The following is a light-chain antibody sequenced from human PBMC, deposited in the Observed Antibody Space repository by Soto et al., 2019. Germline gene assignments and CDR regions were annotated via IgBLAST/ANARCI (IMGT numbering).Light chain of an antibody. V-gene: IGKV3-20*01. CDR3: QQYDSSPPYT. CDR2: GAS. J-gene: IGKJ2*01. CDR1: QSVSSSY. Sequence: EIVLTQSPGTLSLSPGERATLSCRASQSVSSSYLAWYQQKPGRAPRLLIYGASSRATGIPDRFSGSGAGRDFTLPISRLQPDDFAVYYCQQYDSSPPYTFGQGTKLEIK.